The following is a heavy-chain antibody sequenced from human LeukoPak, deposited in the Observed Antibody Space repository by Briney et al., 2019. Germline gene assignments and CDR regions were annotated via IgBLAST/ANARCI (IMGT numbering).Heavy chain of an antibody. D-gene: IGHD6-13*01. Sequence: PSETLSLTCTVSGGSISSSSYYWGWIRQPPGKGLEWIGSIYYSGSTYYNPSLKSRVTISVDTSKNQSSLKLSSVTAADTAVYYCARSGPGYSSSPVDSWGQGTLVTVSS. CDR3: ARSGPGYSSSPVDS. J-gene: IGHJ4*02. CDR1: GGSISSSSYY. CDR2: IYYSGST. V-gene: IGHV4-39*01.